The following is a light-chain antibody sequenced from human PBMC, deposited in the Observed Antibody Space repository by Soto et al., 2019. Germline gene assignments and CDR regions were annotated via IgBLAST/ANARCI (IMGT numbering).Light chain of an antibody. CDR3: KHYNSYSEA. CDR2: DAS. J-gene: IGKJ1*01. V-gene: IGKV3-11*01. Sequence: EIVLAQSPATLSFSPGERGTLSCRASQSVNNYLAWYQQRPGQAHRLLIYDASYRATGIQARFSGSGSGTEFTLTIRSLQPDDFATYYCKHYNSYSEAFGQGTKVDIK. CDR1: QSVNNY.